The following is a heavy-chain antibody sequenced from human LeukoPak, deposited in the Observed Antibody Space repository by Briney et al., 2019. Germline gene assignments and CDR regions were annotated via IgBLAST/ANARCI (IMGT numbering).Heavy chain of an antibody. CDR3: ARTYYDFWSGYYAGYYFDY. V-gene: IGHV4-4*02. CDR2: IYHSGST. CDR1: GGSISSSNW. D-gene: IGHD3-3*01. Sequence: NPSETLSLTCAVSGGSISSSNWWSWVRQPPGKGLEWIGEIYHSGSTNYNPSLKSRVTISVDKSKNQFSLKLSSVTAADTAVYYCARTYYDFWSGYYAGYYFDYWGQGTLVTVSS. J-gene: IGHJ4*02.